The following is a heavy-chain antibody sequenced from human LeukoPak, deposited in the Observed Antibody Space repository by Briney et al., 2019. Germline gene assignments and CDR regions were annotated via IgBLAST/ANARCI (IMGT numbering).Heavy chain of an antibody. CDR3: ARIGGDYYYYYMDV. CDR1: GYTFTSYD. Sequence: ASVEVSCKASGYTFTSYDINWVRQATGQGLEWMGWMNPNSGNTGYAQKFQGRVTITRNTSISTAYMELSSLRSEDAAVYYCARIGGDYYYYYMDVWGKGTTVTVSS. V-gene: IGHV1-8*03. CDR2: MNPNSGNT. J-gene: IGHJ6*03. D-gene: IGHD2-21*01.